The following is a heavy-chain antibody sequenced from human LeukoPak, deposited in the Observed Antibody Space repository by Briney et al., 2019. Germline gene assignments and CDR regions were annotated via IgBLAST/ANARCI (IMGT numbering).Heavy chain of an antibody. CDR1: GYTFTSYG. CDR3: ARYIVGATIEEFDY. CDR2: ISAYNGNT. J-gene: IGHJ4*02. V-gene: IGHV1-18*01. Sequence: VASVKVSCKASGYTFTSYGISWVRQAPGQGLEWMGWISAYNGNTNYVQKLQGRVTMTTDTSTSTAYMELRSLRSDDTAVYYCARYIVGATIEEFDYWGQGTLVTVSS. D-gene: IGHD1-26*01.